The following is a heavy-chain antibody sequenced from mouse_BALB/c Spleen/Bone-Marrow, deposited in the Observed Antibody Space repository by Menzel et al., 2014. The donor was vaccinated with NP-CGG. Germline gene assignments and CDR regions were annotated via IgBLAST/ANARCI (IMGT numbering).Heavy chain of an antibody. J-gene: IGHJ2*01. CDR2: IRSKANGYTI. CDR3: ARDSRSTVSHFDY. CDR1: GFTFTDYY. D-gene: IGHD1-1*01. V-gene: IGHV7-3*02. Sequence: EVKLIESGGGLLQPGGSLRLSCATSGFTFTDYYTNWVCQPLGKAFEWLGFIRSKANGYTIEHSASVKRRFTISRGNSQSILYLQMNTLGAEDSATYYCARDSRSTVSHFDYWGQGTTLTVSS.